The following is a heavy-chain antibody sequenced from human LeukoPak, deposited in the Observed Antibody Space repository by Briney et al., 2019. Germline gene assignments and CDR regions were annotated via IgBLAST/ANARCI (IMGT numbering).Heavy chain of an antibody. CDR1: GGSVSSSNW. D-gene: IGHD4-17*01. CDR2: IFESGST. CDR3: TKLLFYGDSNEYYFDY. V-gene: IGHV4-4*02. J-gene: IGHJ4*02. Sequence: ASETLSLTCAVSGGSVSSSNWWSWVRQTPGKGLEWIGEIFESGSTNYNPSLKSRVTMSVDKSKNQFSLKLTSVTDADTAVYYCTKLLFYGDSNEYYFDYWGQGTLVLVSS.